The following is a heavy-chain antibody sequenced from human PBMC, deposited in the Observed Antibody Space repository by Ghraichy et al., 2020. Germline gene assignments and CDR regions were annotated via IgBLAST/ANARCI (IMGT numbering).Heavy chain of an antibody. V-gene: IGHV3-23*01. J-gene: IGHJ5*02. CDR3: AKGPVAGTRWFDP. CDR2: ISGSGSST. CDR1: GFTFSNYV. Sequence: GESLNISCAASGFTFSNYVMSWVRQAPGKGLEWVSTISGSGSSTYYPDSVKGRLTISRDNSRSTLYLQLDSLRGDDTAVYYCAKGPVAGTRWFDPWGQGTLVTVSS. D-gene: IGHD6-19*01.